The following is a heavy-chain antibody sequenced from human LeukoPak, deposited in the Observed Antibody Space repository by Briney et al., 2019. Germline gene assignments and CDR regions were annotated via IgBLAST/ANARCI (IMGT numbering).Heavy chain of an antibody. J-gene: IGHJ5*02. Sequence: SETLSLTCTVSGGSISSYYWSWIRQPAGKGLEWIGRIYTSGSTNYNPSLKSRVTISVDTSKNQFSLKLSSVTAADTAVYYCARDSYSNYGNWFDPWGQGTLVTVSS. CDR2: IYTSGST. D-gene: IGHD4-11*01. CDR3: ARDSYSNYGNWFDP. V-gene: IGHV4-4*07. CDR1: GGSISSYY.